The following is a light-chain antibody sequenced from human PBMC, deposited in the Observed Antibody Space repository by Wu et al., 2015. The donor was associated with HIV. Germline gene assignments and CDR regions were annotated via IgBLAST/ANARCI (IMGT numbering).Light chain of an antibody. J-gene: IGKJ3*01. V-gene: IGKV3-20*01. CDR3: QHYGSSTGT. Sequence: EIVLTQSPGTLSLSPGERATLSCRASQSVSSSYLGWYQQKPGQAPRLLIYGASRRATGIPDRFGGSGSGTDFTLTISRLEPEDFAVYYCQHYGSSTGTFGPGTKVDIK. CDR1: QSVSSSY. CDR2: GAS.